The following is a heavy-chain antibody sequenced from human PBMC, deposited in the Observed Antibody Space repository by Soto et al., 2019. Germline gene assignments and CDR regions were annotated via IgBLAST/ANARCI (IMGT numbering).Heavy chain of an antibody. CDR1: GGSISSSSYY. CDR3: ARLPYCSSTSCYSGYLFYFDY. J-gene: IGHJ4*02. V-gene: IGHV4-39*01. D-gene: IGHD2-2*01. Sequence: SETLSLTCTVSGGSISSSSYYWGWIRRPPGKGLEWIGSIYYSGSTYYNPSLKSRVTISVDTSKNQFSLKLSSVTAADTAVYYCARLPYCSSTSCYSGYLFYFDYWGQGTLVTVSS. CDR2: IYYSGST.